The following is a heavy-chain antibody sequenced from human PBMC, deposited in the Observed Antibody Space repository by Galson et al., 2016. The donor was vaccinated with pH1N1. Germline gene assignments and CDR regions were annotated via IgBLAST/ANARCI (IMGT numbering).Heavy chain of an antibody. CDR1: GYTFSSFY. CDR3: ARDAGSYYGYFDY. Sequence: SVKVSCKASGYTFSSFYMHWVRQAPGQGHEWMGIIDPRGVTTIYAQKFQGRVTLTRDTSTRTVYMELTSLRSEDTAVYYCARDAGSYYGYFDYWGQGTLVTVSS. CDR2: IDPRGVTT. D-gene: IGHD3-10*01. J-gene: IGHJ4*02. V-gene: IGHV1-46*01.